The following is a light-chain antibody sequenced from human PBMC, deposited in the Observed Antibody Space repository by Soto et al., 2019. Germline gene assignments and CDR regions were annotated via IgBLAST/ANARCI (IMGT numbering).Light chain of an antibody. CDR2: RNN. Sequence: QSVRTQPPASSVTPGQRVTISCSGSSSNIGSNSVYWHQQLPGTAPKLLSYRNNQRHSGVPDRFSDSKSGTSASLASSGLRSEDAADYYCAAWDDSMSAYVFGTGTKLTVL. V-gene: IGLV1-47*01. CDR1: SSNIGSNS. CDR3: AAWDDSMSAYV. J-gene: IGLJ1*01.